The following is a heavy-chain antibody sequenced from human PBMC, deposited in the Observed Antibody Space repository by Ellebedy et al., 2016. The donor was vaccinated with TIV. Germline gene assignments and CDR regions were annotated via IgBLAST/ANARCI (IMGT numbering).Heavy chain of an antibody. V-gene: IGHV1-2*02. CDR2: INPNSGVT. D-gene: IGHD5-12*01. CDR3: ARLNILATDALGMDV. CDR1: GYTFTGYY. J-gene: IGHJ6*02. Sequence: AASVKVSCKASGYTFTGYYMHWVRQAPGQGLEWMGWINPNSGVTMYAQKFQGRVTMTRDTSINTAYMDLSRLRSDDTAVFYCARLNILATDALGMDVWGPGTTVTVSS.